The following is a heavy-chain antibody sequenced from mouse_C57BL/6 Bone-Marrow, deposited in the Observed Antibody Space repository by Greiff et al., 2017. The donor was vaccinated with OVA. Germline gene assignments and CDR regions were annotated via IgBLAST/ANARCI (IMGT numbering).Heavy chain of an antibody. D-gene: IGHD2-5*01. Sequence: QVQLQQPGAELVMPGASVKLSCKASGYTFTSYWMHWVKQRPGQGLEWIGEIDPSDSYTNYNQKFKGKSTLTVDKSSSTAYMQRSSLTSEDSSVYYCSRYYSNYLDYWGQGTTLTVSS. CDR1: GYTFTSYW. CDR2: IDPSDSYT. V-gene: IGHV1-69*01. J-gene: IGHJ2*01. CDR3: SRYYSNYLDY.